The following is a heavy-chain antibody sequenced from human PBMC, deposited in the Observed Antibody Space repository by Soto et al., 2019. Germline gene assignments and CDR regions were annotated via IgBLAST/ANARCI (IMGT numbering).Heavy chain of an antibody. CDR2: IYHTGGT. CDR3: ASDYGSGSYRFDY. Sequence: QLQLQESGSGLVQPSQTLSLTCAVSGVSISSRDYSWSWIRQPPGKGLEWIGYIYHTGGTLYNPSLKSRATISLDRSKNQFSLKVSSVTAADTAVYYCASDYGSGSYRFDYWGQGTLVTVSS. CDR1: GVSISSRDYS. J-gene: IGHJ4*02. V-gene: IGHV4-30-2*01. D-gene: IGHD3-10*01.